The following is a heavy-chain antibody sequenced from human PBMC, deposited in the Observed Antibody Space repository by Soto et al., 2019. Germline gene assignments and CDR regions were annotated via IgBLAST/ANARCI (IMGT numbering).Heavy chain of an antibody. CDR2: IYYSGST. CDR3: AKGGLPGGPYYDILTGYYPYYYYYGMDV. CDR1: GGSISSYY. Sequence: SETLSLTCTVSGGSISSYYWSWIRQPPGKGLEWIGYIYYSGSTNYNPSLKSRVTISVDTSKNQFSLKLSSVTAADTAVYYCAKGGLPGGPYYDILTGYYPYYYYYGMDVWGQGTTVTVSS. V-gene: IGHV4-59*08. J-gene: IGHJ6*02. D-gene: IGHD3-9*01.